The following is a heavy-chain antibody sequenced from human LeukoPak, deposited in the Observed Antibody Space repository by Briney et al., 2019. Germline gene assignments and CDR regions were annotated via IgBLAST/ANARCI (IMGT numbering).Heavy chain of an antibody. CDR2: IYYSGST. CDR1: GGSISGYY. Sequence: PSETLSLTCTVSGGSISGYYWSWIRQPPGKGLEWIGYIYYSGSTNYNPSLKSRVTISVDTSKNQFSLKLSSVTAADTAVYYCARDPYYYGSGSPSFQFDYWGQGTLVTVSS. V-gene: IGHV4-59*01. CDR3: ARDPYYYGSGSPSFQFDY. D-gene: IGHD3-10*01. J-gene: IGHJ4*02.